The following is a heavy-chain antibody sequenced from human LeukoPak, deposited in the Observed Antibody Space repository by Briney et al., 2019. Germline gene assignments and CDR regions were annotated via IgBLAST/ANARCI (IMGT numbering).Heavy chain of an antibody. CDR3: ARGLYCSSTSCYTSDAFGI. CDR2: IYTSGST. V-gene: IGHV4-4*07. D-gene: IGHD2-2*02. J-gene: IGHJ3*02. Sequence: SETLSLTCTVSGGSISSYYWSWIRQPAGKGLEWIGRIYTSGSTNYNPSLKSRVTMSVDTSKNQFSLKLSSVTAADTAVYYCARGLYCSSTSCYTSDAFGIWGQGTMVTVSS. CDR1: GGSISSYY.